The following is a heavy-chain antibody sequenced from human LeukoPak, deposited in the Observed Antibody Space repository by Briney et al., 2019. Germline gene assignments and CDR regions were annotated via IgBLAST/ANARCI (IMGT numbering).Heavy chain of an antibody. J-gene: IGHJ4*02. D-gene: IGHD3-22*01. CDR3: AKSIPASFYYDSSGYCFDY. CDR2: INSDGSSI. Sequence: PGGSLRLSCAASGFTFSSHWMHWVRQAPGKGLVWVSRINSDGSSISYADSVKGRFTISRDNSQNTLYLQMNSLRAEDTAVYYCAKSIPASFYYDSSGYCFDYWGQGTLVTVSS. CDR1: GFTFSSHW. V-gene: IGHV3-74*01.